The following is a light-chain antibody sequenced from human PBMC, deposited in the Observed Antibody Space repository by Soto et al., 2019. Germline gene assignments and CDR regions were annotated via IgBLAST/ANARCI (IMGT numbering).Light chain of an antibody. CDR1: QNISTY. CDR3: QQRTNSPPWT. Sequence: EIVLTQSPATLSLSPWEGASLSCRASQNISTYLAWYQQRPGQVPRLLIYGVSKRAPAIPPRFSGSGSGTDFTPGVSGLETEDFATYYCQQRTNSPPWTFGQGTKVDIK. V-gene: IGKV3-11*01. J-gene: IGKJ1*01. CDR2: GVS.